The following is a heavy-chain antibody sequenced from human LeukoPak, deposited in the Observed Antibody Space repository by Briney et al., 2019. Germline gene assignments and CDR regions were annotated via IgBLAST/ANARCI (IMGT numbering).Heavy chain of an antibody. J-gene: IGHJ4*02. D-gene: IGHD1-26*01. V-gene: IGHV1-2*02. CDR3: ARAKVGATVFDY. CDR2: INPNSGGT. CDR1: GYTFTGYY. Sequence: VASEKVSCKASGYTFTGYYMHWVRQAPGQGLEWMGWINPNSGGTNYAQKFQGRVTMTRDTSISTAYMELSRLRSDDTAVYYCARAKVGATVFDYWGQGTLVTVSS.